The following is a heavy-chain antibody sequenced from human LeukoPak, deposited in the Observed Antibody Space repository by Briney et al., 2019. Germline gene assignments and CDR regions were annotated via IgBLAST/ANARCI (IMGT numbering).Heavy chain of an antibody. CDR2: IRYDGSDK. V-gene: IGHV3-30*02. CDR1: GFNFGNYD. Sequence: GGSLRLSCAASGFNFGNYDMHWVRQAPGKGLEWVAFIRYDGSDKYYADSVKGRFTISRDNSKNTLYLQMNSLRTEDTAVYYCAKGDTSWGQGTLVTVSS. CDR3: AKGDTS. J-gene: IGHJ5*02. D-gene: IGHD2-21*02.